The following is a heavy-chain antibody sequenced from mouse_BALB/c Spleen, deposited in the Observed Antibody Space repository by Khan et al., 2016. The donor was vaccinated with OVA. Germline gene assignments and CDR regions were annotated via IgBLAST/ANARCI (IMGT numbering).Heavy chain of an antibody. D-gene: IGHD1-2*01. Sequence: VQLQQSGPELVKPGASVKISCKASGYTFTDYNMDWVRQSQGESLEWIGYIFPNTGGTGYNQKFKTKATLTVDSSSSTAYMELRSLTSEDSAVYHCARSGYGSFGYWGQGTLVTVSA. CDR1: GYTFTDYN. V-gene: IGHV1S29*02. CDR2: IFPNTGGT. J-gene: IGHJ3*01. CDR3: ARSGYGSFGY.